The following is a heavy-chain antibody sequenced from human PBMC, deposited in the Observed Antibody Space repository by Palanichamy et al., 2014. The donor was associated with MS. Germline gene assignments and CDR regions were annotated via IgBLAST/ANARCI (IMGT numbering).Heavy chain of an antibody. CDR3: ARDNGGYSGYDQFDY. J-gene: IGHJ4*02. CDR1: GFTFSSYE. D-gene: IGHD5-12*01. V-gene: IGHV3-48*03. CDR2: ISSSGNTI. Sequence: EVQLVESGGGLVQPGGSLRLSCAASGFTFSSYEMNWVRQAPGKGLEWVSYISSSGNTIYYADSVKGRFTISRDNAKNSLYLQMNSLRAEDTAVYYCARDNGGYSGYDQFDYWGQGTLVTVSS.